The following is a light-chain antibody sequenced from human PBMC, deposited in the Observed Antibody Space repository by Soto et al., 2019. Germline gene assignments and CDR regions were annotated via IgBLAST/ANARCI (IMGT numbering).Light chain of an antibody. CDR3: QQYNNYQRT. CDR2: DAS. Sequence: DLQMTQSPSTLSASIGARVTITCRSSESSRTWLAWYQHKPGKAPKFLIYDASSLGSGVPSRFSGSGSGTEFTLTISNLQTDDFATYFCQQYNNYQRTFGQGTGGYQ. V-gene: IGKV1-5*01. J-gene: IGKJ1*01. CDR1: ESSRTW.